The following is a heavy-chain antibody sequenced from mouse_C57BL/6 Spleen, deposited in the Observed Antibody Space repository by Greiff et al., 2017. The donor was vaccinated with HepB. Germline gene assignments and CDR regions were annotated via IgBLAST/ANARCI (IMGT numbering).Heavy chain of an antibody. CDR1: GYTFTSYW. D-gene: IGHD1-1*01. J-gene: IGHJ4*01. V-gene: IGHV1-72*01. CDR2: IDPNSGGT. Sequence: QVQLQQSGAELVKPGASVKLSCKASGYTFTSYWMHWVKQRPGRGLEWIGRIDPNSGGTKYNEKFKSKATLTVDKPSSTAYMQLSSLTSEDSAVYYCAREFTTVVATDAMDYWGQGTSVTVSS. CDR3: AREFTTVVATDAMDY.